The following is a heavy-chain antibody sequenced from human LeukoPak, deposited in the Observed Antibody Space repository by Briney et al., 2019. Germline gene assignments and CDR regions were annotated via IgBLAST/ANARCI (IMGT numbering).Heavy chain of an antibody. Sequence: PGGSLRLSCAASGFIFSSFAMSWVRQAPGKGLEWVSGISGTGGSTFYADSVKGRFTISIDKSKNMLYLEMNSLRAEDTAVYYCAKTYSSSWYIFDYWGQGTLVTVSS. CDR1: GFIFSSFA. CDR2: ISGTGGST. V-gene: IGHV3-23*01. J-gene: IGHJ4*02. CDR3: AKTYSSSWYIFDY. D-gene: IGHD6-13*01.